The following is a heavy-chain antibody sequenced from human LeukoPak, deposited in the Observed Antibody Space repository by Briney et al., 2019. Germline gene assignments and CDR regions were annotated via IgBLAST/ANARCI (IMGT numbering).Heavy chain of an antibody. CDR3: ARPSMIREVIIT. Sequence: PGGSLRLSCAASGFTFSSYSMNWVRQAPGKGLEWVSSISSSSSYIYHADSVKGRFTISRDNAKNSLYLLMNSLRAEDTAVYYCARPSMIREVIITWGQGTLVTVSS. V-gene: IGHV3-21*01. CDR1: GFTFSSYS. J-gene: IGHJ5*02. CDR2: ISSSSSYI. D-gene: IGHD3-10*01.